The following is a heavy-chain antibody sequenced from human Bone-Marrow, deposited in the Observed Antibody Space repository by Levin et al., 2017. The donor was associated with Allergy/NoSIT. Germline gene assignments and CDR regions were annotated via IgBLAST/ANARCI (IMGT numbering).Heavy chain of an antibody. CDR1: GFDFGDYG. CDR2: IRSKEYGGTP. Sequence: GGSLRLSCTASGFDFGDYGLSWFRQAPGKGLEWVGFIRSKEYGGTPDYAASVKGRFAISRDDSKSIAYLQLNRLTTEDTAVYYCSRDRGNTDVVRLDFWGQGTLVTVSS. V-gene: IGHV3-49*03. D-gene: IGHD5-18*01. J-gene: IGHJ4*02. CDR3: SRDRGNTDVVRLDF.